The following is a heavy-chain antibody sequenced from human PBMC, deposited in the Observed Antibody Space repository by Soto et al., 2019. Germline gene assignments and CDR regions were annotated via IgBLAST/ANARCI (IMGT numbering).Heavy chain of an antibody. V-gene: IGHV4-61*01. CDR3: ARGSDGDSVGFYYCVIDV. Sequence: PSETLSLTCTVSGASVSSGSYYWSWIRQPPGKGLEWIGFVYYSGSTNYNPSLKSRVTISLDTAKNQFSLKLNSVTAADTAVYHCARGSDGDSVGFYYCVIDVSDQGISVTVSS. J-gene: IGHJ6*02. D-gene: IGHD4-17*01. CDR1: GASVSSGSYY. CDR2: VYYSGST.